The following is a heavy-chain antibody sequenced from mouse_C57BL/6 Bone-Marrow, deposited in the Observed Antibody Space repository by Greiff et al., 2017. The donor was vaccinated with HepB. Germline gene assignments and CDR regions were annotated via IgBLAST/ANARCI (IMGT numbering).Heavy chain of an antibody. CDR1: GFTFSDFY. J-gene: IGHJ1*03. CDR2: SRNKANDYTT. V-gene: IGHV7-1*01. D-gene: IGHD1-1*01. Sequence: EVQRVESGGGLVQSGRSLRLSCATSGFTFSDFYMEWVRQAPGKGLEWIAASRNKANDYTTEYSASVKGRFIVSRDTSQSILYLQMNALRAEDTAIYYCARDAHYYGSSYYWYFDVWGTGTTVTVSS. CDR3: ARDAHYYGSSYYWYFDV.